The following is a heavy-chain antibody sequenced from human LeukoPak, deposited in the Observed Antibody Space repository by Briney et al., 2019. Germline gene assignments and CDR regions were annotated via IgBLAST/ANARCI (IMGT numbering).Heavy chain of an antibody. CDR1: GFTFSNAW. V-gene: IGHV3-15*01. D-gene: IGHD3-16*01. J-gene: IGHJ4*02. CDR2: IKSKTDGGTT. Sequence: GGSLRLSCAASGFTFSNAWMSWVRQAPGKGLEWVGRIKSKTDGGTTDYAAPVKGRFTISRDDSKNTLYLQMNSLKTEDTAVYSCPKEGGGGLKSPYFDYGGRGPLVPFP. CDR3: PKEGGGGLKSPYFDY.